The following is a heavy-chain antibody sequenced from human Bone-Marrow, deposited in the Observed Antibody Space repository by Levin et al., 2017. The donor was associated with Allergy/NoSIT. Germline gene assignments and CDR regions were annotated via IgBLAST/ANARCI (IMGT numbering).Heavy chain of an antibody. V-gene: IGHV3-7*01. J-gene: IGHJ4*02. Sequence: SCAASGFSFSRYWMSWVRQAPGKGLEWVANIKKDGSEKYYLDSVKGRFTISRDNTKNSLYLQMNSLRAEDTAVYHCARDFTSGQDYYDSSGYLDWGQGTLVTVSS. CDR3: ARDFTSGQDYYDSSGYLD. CDR1: GFSFSRYW. CDR2: IKKDGSEK. D-gene: IGHD3-22*01.